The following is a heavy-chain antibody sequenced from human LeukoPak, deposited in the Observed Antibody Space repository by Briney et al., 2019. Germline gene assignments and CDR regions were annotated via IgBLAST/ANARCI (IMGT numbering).Heavy chain of an antibody. CDR1: GFSFSDYY. D-gene: IGHD6-13*01. J-gene: IGHJ4*02. Sequence: GGSLRLSCAASGFSFSDYYMSWVRQAPGKGLEWVSYIGSSDRTIYYADSVNGRFTISRDNAKNSLCLQMNSLRAEDTAVYYCARRSLDTWYLPYYFDSWGQGALVTVSS. CDR3: ARRSLDTWYLPYYFDS. CDR2: IGSSDRTI. V-gene: IGHV3-11*04.